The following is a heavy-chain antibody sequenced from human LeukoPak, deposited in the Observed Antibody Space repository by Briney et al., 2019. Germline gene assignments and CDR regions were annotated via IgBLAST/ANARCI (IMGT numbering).Heavy chain of an antibody. CDR3: ARAFYYDSSGYYFGY. Sequence: SVKVSCKASGGTFSSYAISWVRQAPGQGLEWMGGIIPIFGTANYAQKFQGRVTITTDESTSTAYMELSSLRSEDTAVYYCARAFYYDSSGYYFGYWGQGTLVTVSS. CDR2: IIPIFGTA. D-gene: IGHD3-22*01. CDR1: GGTFSSYA. J-gene: IGHJ4*02. V-gene: IGHV1-69*05.